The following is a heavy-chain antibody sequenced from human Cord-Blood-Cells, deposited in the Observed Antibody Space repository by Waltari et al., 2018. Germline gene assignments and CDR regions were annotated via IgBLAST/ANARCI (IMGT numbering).Heavy chain of an antibody. Sequence: QVQLQESGPGLVKPSETRSLTCAVSGYSISSGSYWGWIRQPPGKGLEWIGSIYHSGSTYYNPSLKSRVTISVDTSKNQFSLKLSSVTAADTAVYYCASLDIVATIDYWGQGTLVTVSS. CDR3: ASLDIVATIDY. J-gene: IGHJ4*02. CDR2: IYHSGST. V-gene: IGHV4-38-2*01. CDR1: GYSISSGSY. D-gene: IGHD5-12*01.